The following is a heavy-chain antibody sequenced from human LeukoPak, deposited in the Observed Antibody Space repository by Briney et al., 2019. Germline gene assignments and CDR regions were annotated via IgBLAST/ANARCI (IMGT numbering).Heavy chain of an antibody. CDR1: GYSFTSYW. CDR3: ARRYCSSTSCYGEYYFDY. V-gene: IGHV5-51*01. Sequence: GESLKISCKGSGYSFTSYWIGWVRQMPGKGLEWMGIIYPGDSDTRYSPSFQGQVTISADKSISTAYLQWSSLKASDTAMYYCARRYCSSTSCYGEYYFDYWGQGILVTVSS. CDR2: IYPGDSDT. J-gene: IGHJ4*02. D-gene: IGHD2-2*01.